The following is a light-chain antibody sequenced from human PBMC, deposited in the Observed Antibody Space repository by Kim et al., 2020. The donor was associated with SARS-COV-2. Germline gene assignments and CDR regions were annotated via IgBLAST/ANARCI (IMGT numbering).Light chain of an antibody. Sequence: SASGGDKVNITCRAGQSISGYLNWYQQEPGKAPKLLIYAASNLQDGVPSRFSGSGFGTDFTLTIRSLQPEDFSTYYCQQSDTAPYTFGQGTKLEI. CDR1: QSISGY. J-gene: IGKJ2*01. CDR3: QQSDTAPYT. V-gene: IGKV1-39*01. CDR2: AAS.